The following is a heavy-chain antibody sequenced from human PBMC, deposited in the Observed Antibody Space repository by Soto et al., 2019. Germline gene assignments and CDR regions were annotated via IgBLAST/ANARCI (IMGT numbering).Heavy chain of an antibody. J-gene: IGHJ6*02. V-gene: IGHV4-39*01. CDR3: ARRNRAFGMDV. CDR1: GGSISSSRYY. D-gene: IGHD1-1*01. Sequence: PSETLSLTCTVSGGSISSSRYYWGWIRQPPGKGLEWIGSIYYSGSTYYNPSLKSRVTISVDTSKNQFSLKLSSVTAADTAVYYCARRNRAFGMDVWGQGTTVTVSS. CDR2: IYYSGST.